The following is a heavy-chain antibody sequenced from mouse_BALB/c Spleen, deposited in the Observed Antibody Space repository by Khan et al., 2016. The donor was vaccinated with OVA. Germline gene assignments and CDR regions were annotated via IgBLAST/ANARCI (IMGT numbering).Heavy chain of an antibody. CDR2: INTYTGEP. Sequence: QIQLVQSGPELKKPGETVKISCKASGYTFTNYGMNWVKQAPGKGLKWMGWINTYTGEPTYADDFKGRFAFSLETSASTAYLQFNNLKNEDTATYVWARGELGGDAMDYWGQGTSVTVSS. D-gene: IGHD4-1*01. J-gene: IGHJ4*01. V-gene: IGHV9-3-1*01. CDR3: ARGELGGDAMDY. CDR1: GYTFTNYG.